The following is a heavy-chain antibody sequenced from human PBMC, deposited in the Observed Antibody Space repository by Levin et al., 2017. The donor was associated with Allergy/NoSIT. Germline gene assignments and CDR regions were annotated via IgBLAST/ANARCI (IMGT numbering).Heavy chain of an antibody. D-gene: IGHD3-16*02. CDR3: ARHIYDYVWGSYRPDFDY. CDR2: IDPSDSYT. V-gene: IGHV5-10-1*01. Sequence: RPGGSLRLSCKGSGYSFTSYWIGWVRQMPGKGLEWMGRIDPSDSYTNYSPSFQGHVTISADKSISTAYLQWSSLKASDTAMYYCARHIYDYVWGSYRPDFDYWGQGTLVTVSS. J-gene: IGHJ4*02. CDR1: GYSFTSYW.